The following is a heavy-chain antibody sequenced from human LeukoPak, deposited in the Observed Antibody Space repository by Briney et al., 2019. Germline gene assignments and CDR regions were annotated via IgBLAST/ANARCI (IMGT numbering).Heavy chain of an antibody. CDR2: IRYDGSNK. D-gene: IGHD2-8*02. Sequence: PGGSLRLSCAASGFTFSSYGMHWVRQAPGKGLEWVAFIRYDGSNKYYADSVKGRFTISRDNSKNTLYLQMNSLRAEDTAVYYCAKDRTEQFLDAFDIWGQGTMVTVSS. CDR3: AKDRTEQFLDAFDI. CDR1: GFTFSSYG. J-gene: IGHJ3*02. V-gene: IGHV3-30*02.